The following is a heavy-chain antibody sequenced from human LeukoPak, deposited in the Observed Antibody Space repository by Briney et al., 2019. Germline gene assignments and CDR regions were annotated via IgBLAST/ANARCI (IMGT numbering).Heavy chain of an antibody. D-gene: IGHD6-6*01. CDR3: ARARYGEYSSSLGWFDP. CDR1: GYTFTGYY. J-gene: IGHJ5*02. V-gene: IGHV1-2*02. Sequence: ASVKVSCKASGYTFTGYYMHWVRQAPGQGLEWMGWINPNSGGTNYAQKFQGRVTMTRDTSISTAYMELSRLRSDDTAVYYCARARYGEYSSSLGWFDPWGHRTLVTVSS. CDR2: INPNSGGT.